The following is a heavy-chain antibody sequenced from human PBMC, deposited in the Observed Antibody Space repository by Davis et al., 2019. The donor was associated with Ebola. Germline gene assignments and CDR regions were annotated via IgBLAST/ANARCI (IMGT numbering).Heavy chain of an antibody. CDR3: ARGDYAEAAFDV. Sequence: PSETLSLTCNVSGGSISSSNSFWGWIRQPPEKGLEWIGNMYYSGNAYYDPSLKSRATISVDASKNQFFLTLMSVTATDTAVYYCARGDYAEAAFDVWGQGTVVTVSS. D-gene: IGHD4-17*01. J-gene: IGHJ3*01. CDR2: MYYSGNA. CDR1: GGSISSSNSF. V-gene: IGHV4-39*01.